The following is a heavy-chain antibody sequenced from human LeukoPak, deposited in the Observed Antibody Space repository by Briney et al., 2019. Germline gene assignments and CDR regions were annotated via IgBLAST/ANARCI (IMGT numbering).Heavy chain of an antibody. J-gene: IGHJ6*02. CDR2: IYHSGST. CDR1: GGSISSAGYY. D-gene: IGHD3-16*01. V-gene: IGHV4-30-2*01. CDR3: ARGGKYFLGVYYYYGMDV. Sequence: SETLSLTCTVSGGSISSAGYYWSWIRQPPGKGLEWIGYIYHSGSTYYNPSLKSRVTISVDRSKNQFSLKLSSVTAADTAVYYCARGGKYFLGVYYYYGMDVWGQGTTVTVSS.